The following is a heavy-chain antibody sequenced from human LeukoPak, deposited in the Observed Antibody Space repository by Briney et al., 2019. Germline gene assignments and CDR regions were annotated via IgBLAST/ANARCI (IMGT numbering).Heavy chain of an antibody. D-gene: IGHD5-18*01. CDR2: INPNSGGT. CDR1: GYTFTGYY. V-gene: IGHV1-2*02. CDR3: ARVQDVDTAMVMAD. Sequence: ASVKVSCKASGYTFTGYYMHWVRQAPGQGLEWMGWINPNSGGTNYAQKFRGRVTMTRDTSISTAYMELSRLRSDDTAVYYCARVQDVDTAMVMADWGQGTLVTVSS. J-gene: IGHJ4*02.